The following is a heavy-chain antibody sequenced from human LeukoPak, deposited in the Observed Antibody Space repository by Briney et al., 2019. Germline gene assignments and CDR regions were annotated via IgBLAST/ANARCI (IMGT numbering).Heavy chain of an antibody. D-gene: IGHD6-13*01. J-gene: IGHJ3*02. V-gene: IGHV3-74*01. CDR2: INSDGSST. Sequence: GGSLRLSCAASGFTFSSYWMHWVRHAPGKGLGWVSRINSDGSSTSYADSVKGRFTISRDNAKNTLYLQMNSLRAEDTAVYYFAIRDYSSDAFDIWGQGTMVTVSS. CDR3: AIRDYSSDAFDI. CDR1: GFTFSSYW.